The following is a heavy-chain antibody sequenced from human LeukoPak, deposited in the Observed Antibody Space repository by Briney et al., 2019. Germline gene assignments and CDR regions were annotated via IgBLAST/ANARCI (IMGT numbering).Heavy chain of an antibody. CDR2: VSYDGSDQ. D-gene: IGHD6-19*01. CDR1: GFSFSTYA. J-gene: IGHJ4*02. Sequence: PGGSLRLSCAASGFSFSTYAMHWVRQAPGKGLEWVALVSYDGSDQYYAASVKGRFTISRDNRKNTLSLQMNSLRAEDAAVYYCAREDRGWYPAYWGQGTLVTVSS. V-gene: IGHV3-30*04. CDR3: AREDRGWYPAY.